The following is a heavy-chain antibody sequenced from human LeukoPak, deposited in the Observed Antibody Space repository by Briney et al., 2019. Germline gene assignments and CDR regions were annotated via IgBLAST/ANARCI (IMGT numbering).Heavy chain of an antibody. CDR2: IYYSGST. J-gene: IGHJ5*02. Sequence: SGTLSLTCTVSGGSISSHYWSWIRQPPGKGLEWIGYIYYSGSTNYNPSLKSRVTISVDTSKNQFSLRLSSVTAADTAVYYCARERGGLEWLARVDPWGQGTLVTVSS. D-gene: IGHD3-3*01. CDR1: GGSISSHY. V-gene: IGHV4-59*11. CDR3: ARERGGLEWLARVDP.